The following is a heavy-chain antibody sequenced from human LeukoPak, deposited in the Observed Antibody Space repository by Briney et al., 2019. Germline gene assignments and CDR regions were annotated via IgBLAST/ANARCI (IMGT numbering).Heavy chain of an antibody. D-gene: IGHD5-18*01. Sequence: GGSLRLSCAASGFTFSSYDMHWVRQATGKGLEWVSAIGTAGDTYYPGSVKGRFTISRENAKNSLYLQMNSLRAGDTALYYCARAVGRDASTETAMDGLDYWGQGTLVTVSS. V-gene: IGHV3-13*01. CDR2: IGTAGDT. J-gene: IGHJ4*02. CDR3: ARAVGRDASTETAMDGLDY. CDR1: GFTFSSYD.